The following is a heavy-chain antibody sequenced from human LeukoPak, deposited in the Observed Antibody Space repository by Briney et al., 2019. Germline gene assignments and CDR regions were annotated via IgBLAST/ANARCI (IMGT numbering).Heavy chain of an antibody. V-gene: IGHV1-24*01. D-gene: IGHD5-12*01. CDR2: FDPEDGET. Sequence: ASVKVSCKVSGYTLTELSMHWVRQAPGKGLEWMGGFDPEDGETIYAQKFQSRVTMTEDTSTDTAYTELSSLRSEDTAVYYCATGGHRVRGLRLLGPRNYYYYGMDVWGQGTTVTVSS. J-gene: IGHJ6*02. CDR3: ATGGHRVRGLRLLGPRNYYYYGMDV. CDR1: GYTLTELS.